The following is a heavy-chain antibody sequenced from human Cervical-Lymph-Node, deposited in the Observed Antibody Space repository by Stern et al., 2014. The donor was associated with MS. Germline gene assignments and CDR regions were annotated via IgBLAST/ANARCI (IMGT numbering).Heavy chain of an antibody. Sequence: MQLVESGPGLVKPSQTLSLTCTVSGGSISSGGYYWSWVRQHPGKGLEWIGCIYYSGSTFYNPSLKSRVSISVDTSDNQFSLNLRSVTAADTAVYYCARDSDGGQQLTYWGQGTLVTVSS. D-gene: IGHD6-13*01. CDR3: ARDSDGGQQLTY. CDR1: GGSISSGGYY. CDR2: IYYSGST. V-gene: IGHV4-31*03. J-gene: IGHJ4*02.